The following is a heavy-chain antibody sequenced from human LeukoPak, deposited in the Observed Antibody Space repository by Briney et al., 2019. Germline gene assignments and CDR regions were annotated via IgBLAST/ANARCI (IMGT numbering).Heavy chain of an antibody. D-gene: IGHD3-3*01. V-gene: IGHV4-39*01. CDR1: GGSVSSGSYY. CDR2: IYYSGAA. CDR3: ARHHDFWSAYLNYYYGMDV. Sequence: PSETLSLTCIVSGGSVSSGSYYWSWIRQPPGKGLEWIGNIYYSGAAHFNPSLGSRVTISVDTSKDQFSLKLSSVTAADTAVYYCARHHDFWSAYLNYYYGMDVWGQGTTVTVSS. J-gene: IGHJ6*02.